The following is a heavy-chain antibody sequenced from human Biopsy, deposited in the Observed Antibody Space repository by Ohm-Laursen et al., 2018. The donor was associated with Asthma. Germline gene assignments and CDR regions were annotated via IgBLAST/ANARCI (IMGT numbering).Heavy chain of an antibody. CDR2: IYYSGST. CDR1: GGSISSGGYY. J-gene: IGHJ5*02. Sequence: TLSLTCIVSGGSISSGGYYWSWIRQHPGKGLEWIGYIYYSGSTYYNPSLKSRVSISLDTSKNQFSLSLTSVTAADTAVYYCARTTYGHDGFDPWGQGTLVTVSS. D-gene: IGHD4-17*01. V-gene: IGHV4-31*03. CDR3: ARTTYGHDGFDP.